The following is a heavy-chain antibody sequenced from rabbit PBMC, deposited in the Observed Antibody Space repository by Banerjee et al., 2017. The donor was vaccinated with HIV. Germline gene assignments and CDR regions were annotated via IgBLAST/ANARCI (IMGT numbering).Heavy chain of an antibody. CDR3: ARGSAYAGAGYAL. V-gene: IGHV1S45*01. CDR1: GFSFSSSYW. J-gene: IGHJ4*01. CDR2: ISTGSGTT. Sequence: QQQLVESGGDLVKPEGSLTLPCTASGFSFSSSYWKCWVRQAPGKGLEWIACISTGSGTTYYASWAKGRFTISKTSSTTVTLQMTSLTAADTATYFCARGSAYAGAGYALWGQGTLVTVS. D-gene: IGHD4-2*01.